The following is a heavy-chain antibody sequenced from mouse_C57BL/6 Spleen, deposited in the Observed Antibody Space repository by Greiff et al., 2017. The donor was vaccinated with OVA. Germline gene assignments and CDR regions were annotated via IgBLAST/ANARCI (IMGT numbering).Heavy chain of an antibody. D-gene: IGHD4-1*01. CDR3: ARSRTGTGWYFDV. CDR1: GYTFTDYN. CDR2: INPNNGGT. V-gene: IGHV1-22*01. J-gene: IGHJ1*03. Sequence: VQLQQSGPELVKPGASVKMSCKASGYTFTDYNMHWVKQSHGKSLEWIGYINPNNGGTSYNQKFKGKATLTVNKSSSTAYMELRSLTSEDSAVYYCARSRTGTGWYFDVWGTGTTVTVSS.